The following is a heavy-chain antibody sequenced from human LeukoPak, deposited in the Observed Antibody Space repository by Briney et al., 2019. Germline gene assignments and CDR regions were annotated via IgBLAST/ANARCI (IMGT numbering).Heavy chain of an antibody. V-gene: IGHV3-30*18. CDR2: ISYDGSNK. CDR3: AKDRGYCSGDSCYYFDY. D-gene: IGHD2-15*01. CDR1: GFTFSSYG. Sequence: PWRSLRLSCAASGFTFSSYGMHWVRQAPGKGLELVAVISYDGSNKYYSDSVKGRFTIYRDNSKNTLYLQMTSLRAEDTAVYYCAKDRGYCSGDSCYYFDYWGQGTLVTVSS. J-gene: IGHJ4*02.